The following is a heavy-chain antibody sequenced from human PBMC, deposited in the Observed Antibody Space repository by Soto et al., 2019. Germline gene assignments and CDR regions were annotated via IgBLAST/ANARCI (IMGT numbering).Heavy chain of an antibody. J-gene: IGHJ4*02. CDR2: IIPYYNTL. D-gene: IGHD6-13*01. V-gene: IGHV1-69*01. CDR3: ASGASRWYPYFFDS. CDR1: EGTFNSYA. Sequence: QAQVVQSGAEVRKPGSSVKLSCKASEGTFNSYAIAWVRQAPRQGLEWMGGIIPYYNTLNYAQKFQDRVTITADDSTNQGYLGLSSPRFDDTAVYFCASGASRWYPYFFDSWAQGTLVTVSS.